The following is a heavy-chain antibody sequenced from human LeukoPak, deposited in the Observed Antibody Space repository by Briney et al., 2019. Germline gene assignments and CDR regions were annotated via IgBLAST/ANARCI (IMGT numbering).Heavy chain of an antibody. V-gene: IGHV3-33*06. CDR1: GFTFSSYG. J-gene: IGHJ4*02. CDR3: AKDHRDPNFDY. Sequence: GGSLRLSCAASGFTFSSYGMHWVRQAPGKGLEWVAVIWYDGSNKYYADSVKGRFTISRDNSKNTLYLQMNSLRAEDTAVYYCAKDHRDPNFDYWGQGTLVTVSS. CDR2: IWYDGSNK.